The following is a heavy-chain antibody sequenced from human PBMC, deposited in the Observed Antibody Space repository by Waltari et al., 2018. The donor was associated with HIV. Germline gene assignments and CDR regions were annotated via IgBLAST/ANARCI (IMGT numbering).Heavy chain of an antibody. CDR1: GFTFSDYT. D-gene: IGHD2-8*01. J-gene: IGHJ6*02. CDR2: VIVSRGHI. V-gene: IGHV3-48*02. Sequence: EEQLVESGGGLVQPGGSLRLSCGASGFTFSDYTMNWVRQAPGKGLEWISVIVSRGHIYYAESGRGIFTISIDNAKNQLYLQRDSLIEEETAGYYCARDDLYRSGLDVWGQGTTVTVSS. CDR3: ARDDLYRSGLDV.